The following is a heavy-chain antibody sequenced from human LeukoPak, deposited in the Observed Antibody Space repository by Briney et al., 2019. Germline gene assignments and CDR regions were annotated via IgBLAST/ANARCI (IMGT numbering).Heavy chain of an antibody. CDR2: MNPNSGNT. J-gene: IGHJ4*02. CDR1: GYTFTSYD. Sequence: GASVKVSCKASGYTFTSYDINWVRQATGQGLEWMGWMNPNSGNTGYAQKFQGRVTITRNTSISTAYMELSSLRSEDTAVYYCAILRHHDFRSGYYHFDYWGQGTLVTVSS. D-gene: IGHD3-3*01. V-gene: IGHV1-8*03. CDR3: AILRHHDFRSGYYHFDY.